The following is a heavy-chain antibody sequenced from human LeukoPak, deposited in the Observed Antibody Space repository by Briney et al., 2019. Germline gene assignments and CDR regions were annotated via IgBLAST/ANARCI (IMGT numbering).Heavy chain of an antibody. Sequence: GGSLRLSCATSGFTFSAYSLSWVRQAPGKGLEWLSYISGNSGDTNYADSVKGRFTISRDNAKNSLYLQMNSLRVEDTAVYYCARDPRTVRIWGQGTLVTVSS. V-gene: IGHV3-11*06. CDR2: ISGNSGDT. J-gene: IGHJ4*02. CDR3: ARDPRTVRI. CDR1: GFTFSAYS. D-gene: IGHD1-1*01.